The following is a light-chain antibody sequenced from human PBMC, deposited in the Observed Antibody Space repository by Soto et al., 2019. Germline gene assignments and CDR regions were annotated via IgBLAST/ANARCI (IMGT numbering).Light chain of an antibody. J-gene: IGKJ3*01. V-gene: IGKV3-15*01. CDR2: GAS. Sequence: EIVMTQSPATLSVSPGERATLSCRASQSVSSNLAWYQQKPGQAPRLLIYGASTRATGIPARFSGSGSGTEFTLTNRSLQSEDFAVYYCQQYNNWPPVTFGPGTKVDIK. CDR1: QSVSSN. CDR3: QQYNNWPPVT.